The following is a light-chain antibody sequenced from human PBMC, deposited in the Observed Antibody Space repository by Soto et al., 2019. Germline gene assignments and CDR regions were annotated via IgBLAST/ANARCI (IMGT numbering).Light chain of an antibody. V-gene: IGKV1-5*01. CDR2: DAS. Sequence: DIQMTQSPSTLSASVGDRVTITCRASQSISSWLAWYQQKPGKAPKLLIYDASSLESGVPSRFSCSGSGTEFTLTISSLQPDDFATYYCQQYNSYLLTFGGGTKVEIK. CDR3: QQYNSYLLT. J-gene: IGKJ4*01. CDR1: QSISSW.